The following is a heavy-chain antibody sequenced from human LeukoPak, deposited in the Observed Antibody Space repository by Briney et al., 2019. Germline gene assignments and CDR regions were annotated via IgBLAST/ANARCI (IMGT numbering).Heavy chain of an antibody. J-gene: IGHJ6*03. D-gene: IGHD3-10*01. Sequence: PGGSLRLSCAASGFTFSSYGMHWVRQAPGKGLEWVAFIRYDGSNKYYADSVKGRFTISRDNSKNTLYLQMNSLRAEDTAVYYCARGIWFGEQKYYYYMDVWGKGTTVTVSS. CDR2: IRYDGSNK. CDR3: ARGIWFGEQKYYYYMDV. CDR1: GFTFSSYG. V-gene: IGHV3-30*02.